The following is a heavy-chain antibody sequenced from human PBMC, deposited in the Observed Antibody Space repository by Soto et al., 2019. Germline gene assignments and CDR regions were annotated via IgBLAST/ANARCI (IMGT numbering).Heavy chain of an antibody. CDR3: ARDEAARYYYYYGMDV. V-gene: IGHV4-31*11. D-gene: IGHD6-6*01. J-gene: IGHJ6*02. CDR2: IYYSGST. CDR1: SGYISSSNC. Sequence: SETLSLTCAVSSGYISSSNCWSWIRQHPGKGLEWIGYIYYSGSTYYNPSLKSRVTISVDTSKNQFSLKLSSVTAADTAVYYCARDEAARYYYYYGMDVWGQGTTVTVSS.